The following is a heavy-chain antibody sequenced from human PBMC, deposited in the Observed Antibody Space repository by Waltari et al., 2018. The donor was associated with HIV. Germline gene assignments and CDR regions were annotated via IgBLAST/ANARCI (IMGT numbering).Heavy chain of an antibody. D-gene: IGHD6-13*01. J-gene: IGHJ6*02. CDR1: GGSFSGYY. CDR3: ASLFQGEQQLVPEDSPHHYYNGMDV. V-gene: IGHV4-34*12. CDR2: IIHTGNT. Sequence: QVQLQQWGAGLLKPSETLSLTCAVYGGSFSGYYWTWIRQPPGKGLEWIGEIIHTGNTNYNPSLESRVTISVDTSKNQFSLKLSSMTAADTAVYYCASLFQGEQQLVPEDSPHHYYNGMDVWGQGTTVTVSS.